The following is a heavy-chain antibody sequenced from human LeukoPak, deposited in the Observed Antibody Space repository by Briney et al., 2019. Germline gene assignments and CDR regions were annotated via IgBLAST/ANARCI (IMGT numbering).Heavy chain of an antibody. V-gene: IGHV3-23*01. CDR3: AKWADGSGWYAY. Sequence: GAPRLFRATPWFTLCSFSLSLGRPGPREGVGWVSAISGSGGSTYYADSVKGRLTISRDNSKNTLYLQMNSLRAEDTAVYYCAKWADGSGWYAYWGQGTLVTVSS. J-gene: IGHJ4*02. CDR2: ISGSGGST. D-gene: IGHD6-19*01. CDR1: WFTLCSFS.